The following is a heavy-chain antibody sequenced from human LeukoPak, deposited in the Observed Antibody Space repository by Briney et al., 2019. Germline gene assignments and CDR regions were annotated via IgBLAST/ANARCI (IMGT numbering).Heavy chain of an antibody. J-gene: IGHJ4*02. CDR2: INHSGIT. CDR1: GGSFSGYY. V-gene: IGHV4-34*01. Sequence: PSETLSLTCAVYGGSFSGYYWTWIRQPPGKGLEWIGEINHSGITNYNPSLKSRVTISVDTSKNQFSLKLSSVTAADTAVYYCAREALGYCSGGSCGGRVDYWGQGTLVTVSS. CDR3: AREALGYCSGGSCGGRVDY. D-gene: IGHD2-15*01.